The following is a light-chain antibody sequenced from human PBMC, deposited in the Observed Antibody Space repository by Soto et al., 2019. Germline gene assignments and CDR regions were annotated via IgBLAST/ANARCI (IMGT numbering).Light chain of an antibody. J-gene: IGKJ4*01. CDR1: QSISRT. Sequence: EIVLTHSPDTLSVSPGERATISCRASQSISRTLDWYQQKSGQPPRLLIYDASTRATGFPARFSGSGSGTDFGLTVSSLQSEDFAVYYYQQYNNLQLTGGEGTKVDIK. CDR2: DAS. V-gene: IGKV3D-15*01. CDR3: QQYNNLQLT.